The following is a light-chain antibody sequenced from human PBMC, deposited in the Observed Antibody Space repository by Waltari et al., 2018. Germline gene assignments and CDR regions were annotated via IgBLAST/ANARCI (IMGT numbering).Light chain of an antibody. CDR3: QHYVRLPAT. V-gene: IGKV3-20*01. CDR2: AAS. CDR1: QSVGRP. Sequence: EIVWTQSPGTLSLSPGDRATLSCRASQSVGRPLAWYQLKPGQAPRLLIYAASIRATGMPDRFSGSGSGTDFSLTISRLEPEDFAVYFCQHYVRLPATFGQGTRVEIK. J-gene: IGKJ1*01.